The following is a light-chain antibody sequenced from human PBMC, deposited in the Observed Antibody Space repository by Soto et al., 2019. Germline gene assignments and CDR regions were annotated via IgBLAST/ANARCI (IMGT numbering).Light chain of an antibody. CDR1: QSISSW. CDR2: AAS. CDR3: QQTYTTPLT. Sequence: DRVAITCRASQSISSWLSWYQQKPGKDPKLLIYAASTLQSGVPSRFGGSGSGTHFTLTISDLQPEDFATYYCQQTYTTPLTFGGGTKVDI. V-gene: IGKV1-39*01. J-gene: IGKJ4*01.